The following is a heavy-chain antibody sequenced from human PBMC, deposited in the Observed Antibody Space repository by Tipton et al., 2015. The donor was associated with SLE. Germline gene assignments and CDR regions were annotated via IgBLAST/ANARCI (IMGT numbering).Heavy chain of an antibody. CDR1: GASISSGSYY. CDR3: AREAYCSGGNCYMMNPRDYYYYGMDV. CDR2: VYTSGGT. Sequence: TLSLTCSVSGASISSGSYYWSWVRQPAGKGLEWIGHVYTSGGTNYNPPLEGRVTISLDTSKNQFSLKLSSVTAADTAVYYCAREAYCSGGNCYMMNPRDYYYYGMDVWGQGTTVTVSS. D-gene: IGHD2-15*01. V-gene: IGHV4-61*09. J-gene: IGHJ6*02.